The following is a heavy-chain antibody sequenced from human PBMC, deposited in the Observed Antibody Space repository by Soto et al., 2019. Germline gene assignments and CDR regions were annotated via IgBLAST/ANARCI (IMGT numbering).Heavy chain of an antibody. CDR2: ISAAGDP. J-gene: IGHJ6*01. CDR1: GFTFRNYD. CDR3: ARTDRDFYGLDV. Sequence: EVQLVESGGGLVQPGGSLRLSCEASGFTFRNYDMHWVRQGTGKGLEWVSGISAAGDPDYADSVEGRFTISRENAQNSFFLQMNSLRVGDTAVYYCARTDRDFYGLDVRGQETTLIVPS. V-gene: IGHV3-13*05.